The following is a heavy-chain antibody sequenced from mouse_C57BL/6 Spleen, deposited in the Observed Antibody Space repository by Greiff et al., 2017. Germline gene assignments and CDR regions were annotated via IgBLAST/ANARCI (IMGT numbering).Heavy chain of an antibody. J-gene: IGHJ2*01. CDR1: GFTFSSYA. D-gene: IGHD1-1*01. CDR2: ISSGGDYI. V-gene: IGHV5-9-1*02. Sequence: EVKLVESGEGLVKPGGSLKLSCAASGFTFSSYAMSWVRQTPEKRLEWVAYISSGGDYIYYADTVKGRFTISRDNARNTLYLQMSSLKSEDTAMYYCTRDHSYYGSNLRFFAYWGQGTTLTVSS. CDR3: TRDHSYYGSNLRFFAY.